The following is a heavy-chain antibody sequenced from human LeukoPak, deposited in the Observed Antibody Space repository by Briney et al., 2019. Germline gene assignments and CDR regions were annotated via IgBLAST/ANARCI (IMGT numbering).Heavy chain of an antibody. V-gene: IGHV3-23*01. CDR1: AFTFNTFDNFA. J-gene: IGHJ4*02. D-gene: IGHD3-10*01. CDR2: ISESGAST. CDR3: ARDLLVRGVILLGY. Sequence: GGSLRLSCSVSAFTFNTFDNFAMNWVRQAPGKGLEWVAAISESGASTYYAASVKGRFTISRDNAKNSLYLQMNSLRAEDTAVYYCARDLLVRGVILLGYWGQGTLVTVSS.